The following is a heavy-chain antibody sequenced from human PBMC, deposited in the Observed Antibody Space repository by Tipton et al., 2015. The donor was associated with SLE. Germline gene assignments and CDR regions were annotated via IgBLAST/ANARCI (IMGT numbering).Heavy chain of an antibody. Sequence: TLSLTCTVSGGSISSYYWSWIRQPPGKGLEWIGYIYYSGSTNYNPSLKSRVTISVDTSKNQFSLKLSSVTAADTAVYYCAREDGYFDYWGQGTLVTVSS. J-gene: IGHJ4*02. CDR3: AREDGYFDY. CDR1: GGSISSYY. CDR2: IYYSGST. D-gene: IGHD5-24*01. V-gene: IGHV4-59*01.